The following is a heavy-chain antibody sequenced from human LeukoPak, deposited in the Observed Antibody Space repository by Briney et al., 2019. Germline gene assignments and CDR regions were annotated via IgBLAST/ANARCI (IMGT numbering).Heavy chain of an antibody. V-gene: IGHV1-46*01. CDR3: ARGLRIVGGTMDYGMDV. CDR1: GYTFTSYY. Sequence: ASVKVSCKASGYTFTSYYMHWVRQAPGQGLEWMGIINPSSGSPNYAQIFQGRVTMTRDTSTSTVYMELSSLRAEDTAVYSCARGLRIVGGTMDYGMDVWGQGTTVTVSS. D-gene: IGHD1-26*01. CDR2: INPSSGSP. J-gene: IGHJ6*02.